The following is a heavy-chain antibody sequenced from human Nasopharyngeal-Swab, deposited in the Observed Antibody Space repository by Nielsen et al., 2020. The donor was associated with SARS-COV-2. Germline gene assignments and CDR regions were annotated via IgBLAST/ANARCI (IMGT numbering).Heavy chain of an antibody. V-gene: IGHV3-7*01. CDR2: IKQGGSEK. Sequence: GESLKISCAASGFTFRNYWMSWVRQAPGKGLEWVANIKQGGSEKHYVDSVKGRFTISRDDAKNSQSLQMNSLRVEDTAVYYCAKGAGAPIMDYFDHWGQGSLVTVSS. D-gene: IGHD3-16*01. CDR3: AKGAGAPIMDYFDH. J-gene: IGHJ4*02. CDR1: GFTFRNYW.